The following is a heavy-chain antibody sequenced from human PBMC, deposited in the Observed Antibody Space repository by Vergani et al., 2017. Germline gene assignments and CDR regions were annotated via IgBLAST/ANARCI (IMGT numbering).Heavy chain of an antibody. CDR2: ISSSSSYI. CDR1: GFTFRSYS. V-gene: IGHV3-21*01. CDR3: AGDLTMVRGVGLGY. D-gene: IGHD3-10*01. J-gene: IGHJ4*02. Sequence: EVQLVESGGGLVKPGGSLRLSCAASGFTFRSYSMNWVRQAPGKGLEWVSSISSSSSYIYYADSVKGRFTISRDNAKNSLYLPMNSLRAEDTAVYYGAGDLTMVRGVGLGYWGQGTLVTVSS.